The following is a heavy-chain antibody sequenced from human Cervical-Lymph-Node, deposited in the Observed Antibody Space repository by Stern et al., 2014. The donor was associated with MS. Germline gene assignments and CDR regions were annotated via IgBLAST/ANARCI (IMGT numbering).Heavy chain of an antibody. D-gene: IGHD3-16*01. V-gene: IGHV3-21*01. CDR1: GFTFSDYS. Sequence: EVKLVESGACLVKPGRSLRLSCAASGFTFSDYSMNLVRHAPGPGPAWDSSISSNGTYTSHADSVKGRFTVSRDNAKNSLFLQMNSLRAEDTAVYYCARRGGIYYLDFWGPGTLVTISS. CDR3: ARRGGIYYLDF. J-gene: IGHJ4*02. CDR2: ISSNGTYT.